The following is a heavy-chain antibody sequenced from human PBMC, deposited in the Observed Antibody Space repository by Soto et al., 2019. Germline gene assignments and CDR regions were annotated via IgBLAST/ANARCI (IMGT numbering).Heavy chain of an antibody. D-gene: IGHD1-26*01. V-gene: IGHV1-46*01. Sequence: ASVKVSCKASRYTFTNFYTHWLLQAPGQGLEWMGIINPSGGSTAYPQKFQGRVTMTRDTSTSTVHMELITLRSEDTAVYYCARSQVGRPLDVWGPGTTVTVSS. J-gene: IGHJ6*02. CDR2: INPSGGST. CDR1: RYTFTNFY. CDR3: ARSQVGRPLDV.